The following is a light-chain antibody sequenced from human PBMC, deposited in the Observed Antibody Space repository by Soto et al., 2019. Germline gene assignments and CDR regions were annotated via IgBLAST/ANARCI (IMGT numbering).Light chain of an antibody. CDR2: GAS. CDR3: QQYNNWPPWT. J-gene: IGKJ1*01. CDR1: QSVSSD. Sequence: EIVMTQSPATLSVAPGERATLSCRASQSVSSDLAWYHQKPGQPPRLLIYGASTRATGIPARFSGSGSGTEFTLTINRLQSEDFAVYYCQQYNNWPPWTFGQGTKVDI. V-gene: IGKV3-15*01.